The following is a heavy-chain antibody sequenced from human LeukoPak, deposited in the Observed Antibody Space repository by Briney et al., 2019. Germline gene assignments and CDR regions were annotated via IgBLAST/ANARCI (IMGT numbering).Heavy chain of an antibody. CDR1: GYTLTELS. CDR3: ATVRSGYSSGWYFFDY. D-gene: IGHD6-19*01. V-gene: IGHV1-24*01. Sequence: ASVKVSCKVSGYTLTELSMHWVRQAPGKGLEWMGRFDPEDGETIYAQKFQGRVTMTEDTSTDTAYMELSSLRSEDTAVYYCATVRSGYSSGWYFFDYWGQGTLVTVSS. CDR2: FDPEDGET. J-gene: IGHJ4*02.